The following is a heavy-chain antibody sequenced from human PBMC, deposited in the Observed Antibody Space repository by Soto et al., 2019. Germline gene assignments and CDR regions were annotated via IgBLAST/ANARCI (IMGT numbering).Heavy chain of an antibody. J-gene: IGHJ5*02. Sequence: AETLSLSCTVSVGSISSYYWSWFRQPPGKGLEWIGYIYYSGSTNYNPSLKSRVTISVDTSKNQFSLKLSSVTAADTAVYYCAREVDSSSWANWFDPWGQGTLVTVSS. CDR3: AREVDSSSWANWFDP. V-gene: IGHV4-59*01. CDR1: VGSISSYY. D-gene: IGHD6-13*01. CDR2: IYYSGST.